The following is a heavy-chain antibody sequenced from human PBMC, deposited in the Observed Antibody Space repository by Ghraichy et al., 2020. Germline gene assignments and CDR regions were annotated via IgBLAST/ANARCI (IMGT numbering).Heavy chain of an antibody. D-gene: IGHD4-17*01. Sequence: SETLSLTCTVSGGSISSYYWSWIRQPPGKGLEWIGYIYYSGSTNYNPSLKSRVTISVETSKNQFSLKLSSVTAADTAVYYCARVSDYGDYPNWFDPWGQGTLVTVSS. V-gene: IGHV4-59*01. CDR3: ARVSDYGDYPNWFDP. CDR2: IYYSGST. J-gene: IGHJ5*02. CDR1: GGSISSYY.